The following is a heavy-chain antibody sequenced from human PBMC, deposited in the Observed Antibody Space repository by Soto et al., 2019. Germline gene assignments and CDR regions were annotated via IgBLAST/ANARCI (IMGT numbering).Heavy chain of an antibody. V-gene: IGHV3-11*01. J-gene: IGHJ4*02. CDR2: ISGSGGTM. D-gene: IGHD3-22*01. CDR1: GFTFSAYY. Sequence: PVGSLRLSCAASGFTFSAYYVGWIRQAPGKGLEWVSYISGSGGTMYYADSVKGRFTISRDNTKNSLYLQMNSLRAEDTAVYYCARDLYYDGSGYYSGGIDYWGQGTLVTVSS. CDR3: ARDLYYDGSGYYSGGIDY.